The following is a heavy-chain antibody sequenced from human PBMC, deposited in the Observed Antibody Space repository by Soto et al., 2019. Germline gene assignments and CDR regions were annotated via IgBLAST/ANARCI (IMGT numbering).Heavy chain of an antibody. CDR3: AREAAETVGDGYWCDP. J-gene: IGHJ5*02. V-gene: IGHV4-31*03. D-gene: IGHD6-13*01. CDR1: GGSISSGGYY. CDR2: IYYSGST. Sequence: QVQLQESGPGLVKPSQTLSLTCTVSGGSISSGGYYWSWIRQHPGKGLEWIGYIYYSGSTYYNPSLKSRVTVSVDTSRNQFSLKLYSVTAADTAVYYCAREAAETVGDGYWCDPWGQGTLVTVSS.